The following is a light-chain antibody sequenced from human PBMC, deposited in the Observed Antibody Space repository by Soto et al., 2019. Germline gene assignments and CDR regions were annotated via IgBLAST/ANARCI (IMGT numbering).Light chain of an antibody. Sequence: QSALTQPPSASGSPGQSVTISCTGTASDIGGYDYVSWYQQHPGKAPKLMIYDVSKRPSGVPDRFSGSKSGNTASLTISGLQAEDEADYYCCSYAGSFWVFGTGTKLTVL. V-gene: IGLV2-8*01. J-gene: IGLJ1*01. CDR2: DVS. CDR3: CSYAGSFWV. CDR1: ASDIGGYDY.